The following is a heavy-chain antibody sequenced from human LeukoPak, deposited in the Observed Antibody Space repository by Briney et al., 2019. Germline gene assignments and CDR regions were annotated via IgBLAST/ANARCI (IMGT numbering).Heavy chain of an antibody. J-gene: IGHJ4*02. CDR1: GGSISSYY. CDR2: IHTSGST. Sequence: SESLSLTCTVSGGSISSYYWSWVRQPAGKGLEWVGRIHTSGSTNYNPSLRSRVTISVDTSTDRLSLKLSSVTAADTAVYYCARGKYYYGSGSLYFDYWGQGTLVTVSS. D-gene: IGHD3-10*01. V-gene: IGHV4-4*07. CDR3: ARGKYYYGSGSLYFDY.